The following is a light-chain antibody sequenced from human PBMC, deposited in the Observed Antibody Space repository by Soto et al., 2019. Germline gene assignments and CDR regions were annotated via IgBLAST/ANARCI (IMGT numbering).Light chain of an antibody. Sequence: QSALTQPASVSGSPGQSITISCTGTSSDVGSYNLVSWYQQHPGKDPKLMIYEGSKRPSGVSNRFSGSKSGNTASLTISGLQAEDEADYYCCSYAGSSTFVVFGRGTKLTVL. CDR1: SSDVGSYNL. CDR2: EGS. V-gene: IGLV2-23*01. J-gene: IGLJ2*01. CDR3: CSYAGSSTFVV.